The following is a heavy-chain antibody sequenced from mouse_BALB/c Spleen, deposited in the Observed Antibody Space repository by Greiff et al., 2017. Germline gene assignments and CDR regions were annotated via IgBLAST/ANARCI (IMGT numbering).Heavy chain of an antibody. D-gene: IGHD2-1*01. CDR2: IWAGGST. Sequence: VKLMESGPGLVAPSQSLSITCTVSGFSLTSYGVHWVRQPPGKGLEWLGVIWAGGSTNYNSALMSRLSISKDNSKSQVFLKMNSLQTDGTAMYYCARDYSGKTWFAYWGQGTLVTVSA. J-gene: IGHJ3*01. CDR3: ARDYSGKTWFAY. V-gene: IGHV2-9*02. CDR1: GFSLTSYG.